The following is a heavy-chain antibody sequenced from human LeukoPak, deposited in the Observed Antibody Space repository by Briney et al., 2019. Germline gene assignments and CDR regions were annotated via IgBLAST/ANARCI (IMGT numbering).Heavy chain of an antibody. CDR2: IYTSGST. D-gene: IGHD1-1*01. Sequence: SETLSLTCTVSGGSISSGSYYWSWIRQPAGKGLEWIGRIYTSGSTNYNPSLKSRVTISVDTSKNQFSLKLSSVTAADTAVYYCARDHRSGGGYWGQGTLVTVSS. J-gene: IGHJ4*02. CDR3: ARDHRSGGGY. V-gene: IGHV4-61*02. CDR1: GGSISSGSYY.